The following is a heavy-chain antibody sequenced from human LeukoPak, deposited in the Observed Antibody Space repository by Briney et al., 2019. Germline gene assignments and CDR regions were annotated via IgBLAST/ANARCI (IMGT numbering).Heavy chain of an antibody. J-gene: IGHJ4*02. CDR2: INVGNGNT. CDR3: AREREGFGELYDY. CDR1: GYTFTTYA. Sequence: ASVKVSCKASGYTFTTYAMHWVRQAPGQRLEWMGWINVGNGNTKYSQKFQGRVTITRDTSATTAYMELSSLRSEDTAVYYCAREREGFGELYDYWGQGTLVTVSS. D-gene: IGHD3-10*01. V-gene: IGHV1-3*01.